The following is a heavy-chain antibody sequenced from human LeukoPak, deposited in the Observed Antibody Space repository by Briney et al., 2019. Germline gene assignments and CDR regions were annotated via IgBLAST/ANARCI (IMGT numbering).Heavy chain of an antibody. Sequence: SETLSLTCAVYGGSFSGHYWSWIRQPPGKGVEWIGEINHSGSTNYNPSLKSRVTISVDTSNNQFSLKLSSVTAADTAVYYCARANYGGNSSFDYWGQGTLVTVSS. J-gene: IGHJ4*02. D-gene: IGHD4-23*01. CDR1: GGSFSGHY. CDR3: ARANYGGNSSFDY. V-gene: IGHV4-34*01. CDR2: INHSGST.